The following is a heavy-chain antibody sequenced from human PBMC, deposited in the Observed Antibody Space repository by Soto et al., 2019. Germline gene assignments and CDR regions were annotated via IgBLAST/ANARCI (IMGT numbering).Heavy chain of an antibody. Sequence: GGSLRLSCAASGFTFSNAWMNWVRQAPGKGLEWVGRIKSKTDGGTTDYAAPVKGRFTISRDDSKNTPYLQMNSLKTEDTAVYYCTTAWGSGGFGELWFSWSPDDYWGQGTLVTVSS. D-gene: IGHD3-10*01. CDR2: IKSKTDGGTT. J-gene: IGHJ4*02. CDR3: TTAWGSGGFGELWFSWSPDDY. CDR1: GFTFSNAW. V-gene: IGHV3-15*07.